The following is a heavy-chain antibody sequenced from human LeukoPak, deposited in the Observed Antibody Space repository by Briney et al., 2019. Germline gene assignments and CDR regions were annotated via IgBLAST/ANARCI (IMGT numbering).Heavy chain of an antibody. CDR2: ISSNGGST. J-gene: IGHJ4*02. Sequence: GGSLRLSCAASGFTFSSYAMHWVRQAPGKGLEYVSAISSNGGSTYYANSVKGRFTISRDNSKNTLYLQMGSLRAEDMAVYYCARQLVKDYFDYWGQGTLVTVSS. CDR1: GFTFSSYA. D-gene: IGHD6-13*01. V-gene: IGHV3-64*01. CDR3: ARQLVKDYFDY.